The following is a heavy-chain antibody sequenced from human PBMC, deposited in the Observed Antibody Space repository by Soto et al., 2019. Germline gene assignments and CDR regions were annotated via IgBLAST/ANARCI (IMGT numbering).Heavy chain of an antibody. D-gene: IGHD1-1*01. J-gene: IGHJ4*02. CDR3: VGQMLEPRDS. V-gene: IGHV1-69*02. CDR2: IIPVVSMA. Sequence: QVQLVQSGAEMREPGSSVRVSCKASGGSLDSLTISWLRQAPGQGLAWMGRIIPVVSMASSAEKFQDRITIDADKSTNTIYIAVTTLGSDGTAMYYCVGQMLEPRDSWGQGTPIIVSS. CDR1: GGSLDSLT.